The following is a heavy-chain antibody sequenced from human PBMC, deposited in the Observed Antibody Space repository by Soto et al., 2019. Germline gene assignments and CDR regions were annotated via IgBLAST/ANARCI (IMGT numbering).Heavy chain of an antibody. V-gene: IGHV3-23*01. D-gene: IGHD3-10*01. Sequence: GGSLRLSCAASGVTFTSYAMTWVRQVPREGLQWVSSISKSGDSTYYADSVKGRFTTSRDNSKNTLYLQMNSLRAEDTAIYYCAKGSFGFDYWGQGTLVTVSS. J-gene: IGHJ4*02. CDR1: GVTFTSYA. CDR3: AKGSFGFDY. CDR2: ISKSGDST.